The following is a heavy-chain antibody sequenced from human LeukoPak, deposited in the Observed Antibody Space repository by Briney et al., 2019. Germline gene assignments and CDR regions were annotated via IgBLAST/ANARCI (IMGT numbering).Heavy chain of an antibody. V-gene: IGHV3-21*01. D-gene: IGHD2-2*01. J-gene: IGHJ5*02. CDR1: GFTLSNYD. CDR2: ISTSSRYI. CDR3: ARADCSSSTCYLRRSWFDP. Sequence: GGSLRLFCAASGFTLSNYDTNWVRQAPGKGLEWVSSISTSSRYIYYKDSVRGRFTISRDDAKNSLYLEMNSLRAEDTAVYYCARADCSSSTCYLRRSWFDPWGQGTLVTVSS.